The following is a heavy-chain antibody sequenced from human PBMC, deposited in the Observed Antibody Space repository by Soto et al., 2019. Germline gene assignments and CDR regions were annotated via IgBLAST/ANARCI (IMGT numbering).Heavy chain of an antibody. D-gene: IGHD1-26*01. Sequence: QVQLQQWGAGLLKPSETLSLTCAVYGKSLSGYYWSWIRQPPGKALEWIGEINHSGNTNYNPSLKSRVTISVGTSKNQLFLNLRSVTAADTAMYYCARHHVRGRTIAGAAEFWGQGTLVTVSS. J-gene: IGHJ4*02. CDR2: INHSGNT. V-gene: IGHV4-34*01. CDR1: GKSLSGYY. CDR3: ARHHVRGRTIAGAAEF.